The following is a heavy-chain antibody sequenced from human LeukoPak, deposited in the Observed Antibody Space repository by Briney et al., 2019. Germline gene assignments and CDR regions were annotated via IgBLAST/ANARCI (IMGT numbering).Heavy chain of an antibody. V-gene: IGHV3-30*18. J-gene: IGHJ4*02. CDR2: ISYDGSNK. CDR1: GFTFSSYG. CDR3: AKAGRRSGSYRFDY. D-gene: IGHD1-26*01. Sequence: GGSLRLSCAASGFTFSSYGMHWVRQAPGKGLEWVAVISYDGSNKYYADSVKGRFTISRDNSKNTLYLQMNSLRAEDTAVYYCAKAGRRSGSYRFDYWGQGTLVTVSS.